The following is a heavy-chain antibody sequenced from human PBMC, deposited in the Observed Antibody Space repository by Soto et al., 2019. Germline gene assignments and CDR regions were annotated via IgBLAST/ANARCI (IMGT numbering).Heavy chain of an antibody. CDR3: VRDRVLGAHGLDV. J-gene: IGHJ6*02. V-gene: IGHV3-11*01. Sequence: QVRLVESGGGLVKPGGSLRLSCAASGFSFSDYYMSWIRQAPGKGLEWVSYISSSGSTIQYAESVKGRFTTSRDNAKNSVYVQINSLRAEDTAVYYCVRDRVLGAHGLDVWGQGTTVTVSS. D-gene: IGHD1-26*01. CDR1: GFSFSDYY. CDR2: ISSSGSTI.